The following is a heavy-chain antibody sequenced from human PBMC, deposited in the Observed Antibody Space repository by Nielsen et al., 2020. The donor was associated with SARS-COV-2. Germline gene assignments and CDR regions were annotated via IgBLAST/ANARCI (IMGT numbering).Heavy chain of an antibody. V-gene: IGHV1-58*01. CDR3: ATMQQLVSSLDY. CDR2: IVVGSGNT. J-gene: IGHJ4*02. CDR1: GFTFTSSA. Sequence: KISCKASGFTFTSSAVQWVRQARGQRLEWIGWIVVGSGNTNYAQKFQKRVTITRDMSTSTAYMELSRLRSDDTAVYYCATMQQLVSSLDYWGQGTLVTVSS. D-gene: IGHD6-13*01.